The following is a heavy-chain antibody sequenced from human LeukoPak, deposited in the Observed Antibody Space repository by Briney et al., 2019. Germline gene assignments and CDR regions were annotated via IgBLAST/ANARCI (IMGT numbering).Heavy chain of an antibody. CDR1: GFTFNKYA. CDR3: ARSIATPGAPVYYFDY. D-gene: IGHD6-6*01. Sequence: GGSLRLSCAASGFTFNKYAMTWVRQAPGKGLEWVSAISGSGGSTYYADSVKGRFTISRVNSKNTLYLQMNSLRPKDTAVYYCARSIATPGAPVYYFDYWGQGTLVTVSS. CDR2: ISGSGGST. J-gene: IGHJ4*02. V-gene: IGHV3-23*01.